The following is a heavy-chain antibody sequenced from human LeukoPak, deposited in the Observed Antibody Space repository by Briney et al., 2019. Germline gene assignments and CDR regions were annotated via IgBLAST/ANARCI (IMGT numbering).Heavy chain of an antibody. D-gene: IGHD3-22*01. CDR1: GFTFSSYS. CDR2: ISSSSSTI. Sequence: PGGPLRLSCAASGFTFSSYSMNWVRQAPGKGLEWVSYISSSSSTIYYADSVEGRFTISRDNAKNSLYLQMNSLRAEDTAVYYCAREDYDSSGYRTFFDYWGQGTLVTVSS. CDR3: AREDYDSSGYRTFFDY. J-gene: IGHJ4*02. V-gene: IGHV3-48*01.